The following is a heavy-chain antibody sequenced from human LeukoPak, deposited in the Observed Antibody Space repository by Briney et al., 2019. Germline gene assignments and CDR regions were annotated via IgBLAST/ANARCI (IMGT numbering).Heavy chain of an antibody. Sequence: ASVKVSCKASGYTFTSYDINWVRQATGQGLAWMGWMNPNSGNTGYAQKFQGRVTMTRNTSISTAYMELSSLRSEDTAVYYCARGRLPYYYDSSGYSPEGFWGQGTLVTVSS. CDR1: GYTFTSYD. V-gene: IGHV1-8*01. CDR2: MNPNSGNT. CDR3: ARGRLPYYYDSSGYSPEGF. D-gene: IGHD3-22*01. J-gene: IGHJ4*02.